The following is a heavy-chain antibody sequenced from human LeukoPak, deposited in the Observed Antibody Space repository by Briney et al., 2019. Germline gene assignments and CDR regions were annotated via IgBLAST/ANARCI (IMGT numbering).Heavy chain of an antibody. CDR3: AKDRSQLVSWFDP. CDR2: IKQDGSEK. V-gene: IGHV3-7*03. J-gene: IGHJ5*02. Sequence: GGSLRLSCAASGFTFSSYWMSWVRQAPGKGLEWVANIKQDGSEKYYVDSVKGRFTISRDNSKNTLYLQMNSLRAEDTAVYYCAKDRSQLVSWFDPWGQGTLVTVSS. D-gene: IGHD6-13*01. CDR1: GFTFSSYW.